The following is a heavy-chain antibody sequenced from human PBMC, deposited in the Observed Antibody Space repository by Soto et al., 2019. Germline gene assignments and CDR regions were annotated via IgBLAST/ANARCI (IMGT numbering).Heavy chain of an antibody. V-gene: IGHV1-24*01. D-gene: IGHD3-10*01. CDR1: GYTLTELS. CDR2: FDPEDGET. J-gene: IGHJ4*02. CDR3: ATWEDTMVRGVTKGDFDY. Sequence: ASVKVSCKVSGYTLTELSMHWVRQAPGKGLEWMGGFDPEDGETIYAQKFQGRVTMTEDTSTDTAYMELSSLRSEDTAVYYCATWEDTMVRGVTKGDFDYRGQGTLVTVSS.